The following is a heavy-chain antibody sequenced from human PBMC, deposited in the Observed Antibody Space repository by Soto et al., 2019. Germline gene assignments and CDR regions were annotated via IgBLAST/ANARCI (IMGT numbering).Heavy chain of an antibody. J-gene: IGHJ6*02. CDR1: GGSISSTSYY. D-gene: IGHD3-3*01. Sequence: SETLSLTCTVSGGSISSTSYYSGWIRQPPGKGLEWIGSIYSSGNTYYNPSLKSRVTISVDTSKNQFSLNLSSVTAADTAVYYCARARDGTTIFGVATYGMDVWGQGTTVTVSS. V-gene: IGHV4-39*01. CDR2: IYSSGNT. CDR3: ARARDGTTIFGVATYGMDV.